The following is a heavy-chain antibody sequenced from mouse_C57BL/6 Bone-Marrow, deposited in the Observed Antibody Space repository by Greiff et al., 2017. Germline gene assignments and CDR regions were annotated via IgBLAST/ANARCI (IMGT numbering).Heavy chain of an antibody. Sequence: QVQLKESGPELVQPGASVKISCKASGYAFSSSWMNWVKQRPGKGLEWIGRIYPGDGDTTYNGKFKGKATLTADKSASTAYVQLSSLSSEDSAVYFCARPFFAYWGQGTLVTVSA. V-gene: IGHV1-82*01. CDR2: IYPGDGDT. J-gene: IGHJ3*01. CDR1: GYAFSSSW. CDR3: ARPFFAY.